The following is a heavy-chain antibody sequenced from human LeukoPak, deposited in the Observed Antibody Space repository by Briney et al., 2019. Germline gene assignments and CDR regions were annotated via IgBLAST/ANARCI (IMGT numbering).Heavy chain of an antibody. CDR2: INSDGSST. CDR3: ARDLYSSSFSSSWYTMDY. V-gene: IGHV3-74*01. D-gene: IGHD6-13*01. Sequence: PGGSLRLSCAASGFTFSSYWMHWVRQAPGKGLVWVSRINSDGSSTSYADSVKGRFTISRDNAKHTLYLQMNSLRAEDTAVYYCARDLYSSSFSSSWYTMDYWGQGTLVTVSS. CDR1: GFTFSSYW. J-gene: IGHJ4*02.